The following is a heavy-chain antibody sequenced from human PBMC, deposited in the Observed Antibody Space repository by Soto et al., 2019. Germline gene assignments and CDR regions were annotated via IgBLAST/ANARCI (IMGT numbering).Heavy chain of an antibody. D-gene: IGHD3-10*01. CDR3: ARLLWFGEPNFDY. Sequence: QLQLQESGPGLVKPSETLSLTCTVSGGSIGSSSYYWGWIRQPPGKGLEWIGSIYYSGSTYYNPSLKSRVPISVDTSKNQFSLKLSSVTAADTAVYYCARLLWFGEPNFDYWGQGTLVTVSS. CDR1: GGSIGSSSYY. J-gene: IGHJ4*02. CDR2: IYYSGST. V-gene: IGHV4-39*01.